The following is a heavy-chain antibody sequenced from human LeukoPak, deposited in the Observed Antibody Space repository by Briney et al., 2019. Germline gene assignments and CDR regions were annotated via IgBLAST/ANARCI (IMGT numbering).Heavy chain of an antibody. CDR3: ARGSHSSFDY. CDR1: GDSLSNNNVA. J-gene: IGHJ4*02. CDR2: TYYRPKFNT. Sequence: SQTLSHTCAISGDSLSNNNVAWNWIRQSPSRGLEWLGRTYYRPKFNTDYAVSVKSRIAINSDTSKNQFSLQLNSVTPEDTGGYYCARGSHSSFDYWGQGTLVTVSS. V-gene: IGHV6-1*01. D-gene: IGHD3-10*01.